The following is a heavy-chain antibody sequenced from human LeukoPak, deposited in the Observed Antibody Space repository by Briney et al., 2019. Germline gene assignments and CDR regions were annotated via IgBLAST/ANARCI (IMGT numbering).Heavy chain of an antibody. Sequence: GESLQISCKGSGYSLTSYWIGWVRQMPGKGLEWMGRIDPSDSYTNYSPSFQGHVTISADKSISTAYLQWSSLKASDTAMYYCARAPSYCTNGVCYPDYWGQGTLVTVSS. CDR1: GYSLTSYW. CDR2: IDPSDSYT. D-gene: IGHD2-8*01. V-gene: IGHV5-10-1*01. CDR3: ARAPSYCTNGVCYPDY. J-gene: IGHJ4*02.